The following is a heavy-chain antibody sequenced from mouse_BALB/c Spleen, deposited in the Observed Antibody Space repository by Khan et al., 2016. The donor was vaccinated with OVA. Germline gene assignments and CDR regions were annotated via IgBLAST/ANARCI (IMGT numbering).Heavy chain of an antibody. V-gene: IGHV3-2*02. CDR1: GYSITSDYA. J-gene: IGHJ1*01. CDR3: ARGYWFFDF. CDR2: INYSGRT. Sequence: EVQLQESGPGLVKPSQSLSLTCTVTGYSITSDYAWNWIRQSPGNKLEWMGYINYSGRTSYNPSLKSRISMTRDTSKNQFFLQLNSVTTEDTATYYCARGYWFFDFWGAGTTVTVSS.